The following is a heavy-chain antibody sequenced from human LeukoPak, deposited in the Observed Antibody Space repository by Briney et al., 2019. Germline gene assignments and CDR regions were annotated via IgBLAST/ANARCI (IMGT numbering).Heavy chain of an antibody. CDR2: INHSGST. J-gene: IGHJ6*03. Sequence: PSETLSLTCTVSGGSISSYYWSWIRQPPGKGLEWIGEINHSGSTNYNPSLKSRVTISVDTSKNRFSLKLSSVTAADTAVYYCARHIYDSSGYWSGYYYMDVWGKGTTVTVSS. V-gene: IGHV4-34*01. CDR1: GGSISSYY. CDR3: ARHIYDSSGYWSGYYYMDV. D-gene: IGHD3-22*01.